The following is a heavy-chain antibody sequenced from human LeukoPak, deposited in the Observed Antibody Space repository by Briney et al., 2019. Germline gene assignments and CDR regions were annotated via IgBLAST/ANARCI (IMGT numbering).Heavy chain of an antibody. V-gene: IGHV3-49*03. CDR1: GFTFGDYA. CDR2: IRSKAYGGTT. Sequence: GGSLRLSCTASGFTFGDYAMSWFRQAPGKGLEWVGFIRSKAYGGTTEYAASVKGRFTISRDDSKSIAYLQMNSRKTEDTAVYYCTRANSGWYSIAANWGQGTLVTVSS. J-gene: IGHJ4*02. CDR3: TRANSGWYSIAAN. D-gene: IGHD6-19*01.